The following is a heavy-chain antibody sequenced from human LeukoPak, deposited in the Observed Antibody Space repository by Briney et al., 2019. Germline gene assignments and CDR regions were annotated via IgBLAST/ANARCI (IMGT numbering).Heavy chain of an antibody. Sequence: GGSLRLSCAASGFTFSSYGMHWVRQAPGKGLEWVAVIWYDGSNKYYADSVKGRFAISRDHSKNTLYLQMNSLRAEDTAVYYCARGTVTTPLDYWGQGTLVTVSS. CDR3: ARGTVTTPLDY. D-gene: IGHD4-17*01. CDR1: GFTFSSYG. J-gene: IGHJ4*02. CDR2: IWYDGSNK. V-gene: IGHV3-33*01.